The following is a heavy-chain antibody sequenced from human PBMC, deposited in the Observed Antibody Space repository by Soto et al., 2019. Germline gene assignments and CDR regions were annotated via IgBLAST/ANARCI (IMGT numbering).Heavy chain of an antibody. J-gene: IGHJ4*02. CDR3: AGVIGCFYYFDY. CDR2: INAGNGNT. V-gene: IGHV1-3*01. Sequence: QVQLVQSGAEVKKPGASVKVSCKASGYTFTSYAMHWVRQAPGQRLEWMGWINAGNGNTKYSQKFQGRVTITRDTTGSQAYMELSSLRTEDTAVYFCAGVIGCFYYFDYWGQGTLVTVSS. CDR1: GYTFTSYA. D-gene: IGHD3-16*02.